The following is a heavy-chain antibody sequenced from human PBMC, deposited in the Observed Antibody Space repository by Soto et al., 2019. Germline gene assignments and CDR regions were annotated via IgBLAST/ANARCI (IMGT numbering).Heavy chain of an antibody. J-gene: IGHJ2*01. V-gene: IGHV4-39*01. CDR3: AGLAMVGGVIVIGDWYFDL. D-gene: IGHD3-10*01. Sequence: QLQLQESGPGVVKPSETLFLTCTVSGGSISSISHYWGWIRQPPGKGLEWIGSINYSGRTYYNPPLRSLGKISVDTAKNQFSLKPNPVSAADTAVYYCAGLAMVGGVIVIGDWYFDLWGRGTLVRVSS. CDR1: GGSISSISHY. CDR2: INYSGRT.